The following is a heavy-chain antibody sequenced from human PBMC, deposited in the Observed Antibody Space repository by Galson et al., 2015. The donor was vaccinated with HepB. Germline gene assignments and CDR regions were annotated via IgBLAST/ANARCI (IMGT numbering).Heavy chain of an antibody. CDR1: GYTFIDYY. CDR2: INPNSGAT. CDR3: ARIGFSYGSGSNLDV. D-gene: IGHD3-10*01. V-gene: IGHV1-2*06. Sequence: SVKVSCKASGYTFIDYYMHWVRQAPGQGLEWMGRINPNSGATNYAQKFQGRVTLTRDTSINTAYMELSRLRSDDTAVYYCARIGFSYGSGSNLDVWGRGTTVTVSS. J-gene: IGHJ6*02.